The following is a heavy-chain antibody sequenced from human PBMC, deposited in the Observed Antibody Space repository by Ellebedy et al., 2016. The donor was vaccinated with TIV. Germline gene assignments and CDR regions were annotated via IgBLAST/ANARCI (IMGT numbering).Heavy chain of an antibody. Sequence: GESLKISCAASGFTFSNYAMSWVRQAPGKGLEWVSIISGSGGSTNYADSVKGRCTTSRDNSKNTLYLQFNSLRVEDTARYYCVRGRSGTYIHHAFDYWGQGTLVTVSS. CDR1: GFTFSNYA. CDR3: VRGRSGTYIHHAFDY. J-gene: IGHJ4*02. D-gene: IGHD1-14*01. V-gene: IGHV3-23*01. CDR2: ISGSGGST.